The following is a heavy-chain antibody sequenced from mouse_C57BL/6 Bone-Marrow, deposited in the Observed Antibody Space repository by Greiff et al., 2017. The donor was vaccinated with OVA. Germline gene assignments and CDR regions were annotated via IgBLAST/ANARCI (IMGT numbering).Heavy chain of an antibody. CDR2: IYPGDGDT. CDR3: ARSGNCAWFAY. D-gene: IGHD4-1*01. CDR1: GYAFSSSW. V-gene: IGHV1-82*01. Sequence: QVQLQQSGPELVKPGASVKISCKASGYAFSSSWMNWVKQRPGKGLEWIGRIYPGDGDTNYNGKFKGKATLTADKSSSTAYMQLSSLTSEDSAVYFCARSGNCAWFAYWGQGTLVTVSA. J-gene: IGHJ3*01.